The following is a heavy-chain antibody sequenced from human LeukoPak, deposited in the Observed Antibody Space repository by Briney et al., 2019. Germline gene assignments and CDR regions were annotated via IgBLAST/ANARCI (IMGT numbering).Heavy chain of an antibody. D-gene: IGHD6-13*01. CDR2: ISGSGGST. CDR1: GFTFSSYA. CDR3: AKVSKSSSWYGPWFDP. V-gene: IGHV3-23*01. J-gene: IGHJ5*02. Sequence: GGSLRLSCAASGFTFSSYAMSWVRQAPGKELEWVSAISGSGGSTYYADSVKGRFTISRDNSKNTLYLQMNSLRAEDTAVYYCAKVSKSSSWYGPWFDPWGQGTLVTVSS.